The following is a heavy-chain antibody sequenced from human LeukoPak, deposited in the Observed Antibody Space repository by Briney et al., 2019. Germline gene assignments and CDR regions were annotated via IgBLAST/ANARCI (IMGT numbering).Heavy chain of an antibody. CDR1: GYTFTGYY. CDR3: ARGVAAWDAFDI. Sequence: ASVKVSCKASGYTFTGYYMHWVRQAPGQGPEWMGWINPNSGDTNYAQKFQGRVTMTRDTSISTAYMELSRLRSDDTAVYYCARGVAAWDAFDIWGQGTMVTVSS. D-gene: IGHD6-6*01. V-gene: IGHV1-2*02. CDR2: INPNSGDT. J-gene: IGHJ3*02.